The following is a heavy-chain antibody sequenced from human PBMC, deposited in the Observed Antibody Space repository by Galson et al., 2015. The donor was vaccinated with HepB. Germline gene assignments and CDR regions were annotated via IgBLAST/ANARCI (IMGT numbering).Heavy chain of an antibody. D-gene: IGHD3-3*01. Sequence: SVKVSCKASGYTFTSYDINWVRQATGQGLEWMGWMNPNSGNTGYAQKFQGRVTMTRNTSISTAYMELSSLRSEDTAVYYCARGLSLRFLEGPLDGTYYYYYMDVWGKGTTVTVSS. CDR2: MNPNSGNT. V-gene: IGHV1-8*01. CDR3: ARGLSLRFLEGPLDGTYYYYYMDV. CDR1: GYTFTSYD. J-gene: IGHJ6*03.